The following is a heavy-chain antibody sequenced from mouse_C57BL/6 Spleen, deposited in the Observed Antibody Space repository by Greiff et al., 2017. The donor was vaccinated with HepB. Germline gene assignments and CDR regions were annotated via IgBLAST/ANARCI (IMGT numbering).Heavy chain of an antibody. CDR3: AREGGYYSHFDY. J-gene: IGHJ2*01. D-gene: IGHD2-3*01. Sequence: QVQLKQSGAELVRPGASVKLSCKASGYTFTDYYINWVKQRPGQGLEWIARIYPGSGNTYYNEKFKGKATLTAEKSSSTAYMQLSSLTSEDSAVYFCAREGGYYSHFDYWGQGTTLTVSS. V-gene: IGHV1-76*01. CDR2: IYPGSGNT. CDR1: GYTFTDYY.